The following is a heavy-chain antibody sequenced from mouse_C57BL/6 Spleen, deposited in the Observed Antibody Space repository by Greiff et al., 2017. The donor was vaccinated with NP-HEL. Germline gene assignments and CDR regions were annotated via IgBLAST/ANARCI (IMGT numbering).Heavy chain of an antibody. J-gene: IGHJ3*01. CDR3: AAYGSSFWFAY. CDR1: GYTFTSYW. D-gene: IGHD1-1*01. CDR2: IDPSDSET. Sequence: VQLQQPGAELVRPGSSVKLSCKASGYTFTSYWMHWVKQRPIQGLEWIGNIDPSDSETHYNQKFKDKATLTVDKSSSTAYMQLSSLTSEDSAVYYCAAYGSSFWFAYWGQGTLVTVSA. V-gene: IGHV1-52*01.